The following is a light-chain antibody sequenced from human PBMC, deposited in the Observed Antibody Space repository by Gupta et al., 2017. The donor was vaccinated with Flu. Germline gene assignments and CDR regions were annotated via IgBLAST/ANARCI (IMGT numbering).Light chain of an antibody. Sequence: SVLPQPPSASRTPGHRVTILCSGSTSSIGSQYVYWYQQLPGKAPKLLIYTNRQRPSGVPDRFSGSKSGTSASLTISGVEPEDEADYYCEGWDDRLRVCVFGGGTKLTVL. CDR2: TNR. J-gene: IGLJ3*02. CDR1: TSSIGSQY. V-gene: IGLV1-47*02. CDR3: EGWDDRLRVCV.